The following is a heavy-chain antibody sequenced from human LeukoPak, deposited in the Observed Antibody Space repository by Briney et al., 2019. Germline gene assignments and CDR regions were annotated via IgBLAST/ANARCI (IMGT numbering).Heavy chain of an antibody. J-gene: IGHJ4*02. CDR3: ASSGSYRFDY. CDR2: ITASGTAM. CDR1: GFTVSSNY. D-gene: IGHD1-26*01. Sequence: GGTLRLSCAASGFTVSSNYMNWVRQAPGKGLEWVSHITASGTAMFYADSVKGRFTISRDNAKNSLYLQMNSLRDEDTAVYYCASSGSYRFDYWGQGTLVTVSS. V-gene: IGHV3-48*02.